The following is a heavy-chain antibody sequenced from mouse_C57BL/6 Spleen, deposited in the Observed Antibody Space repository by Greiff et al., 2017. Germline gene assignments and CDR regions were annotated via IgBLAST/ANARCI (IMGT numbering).Heavy chain of an antibody. D-gene: IGHD1-1*01. J-gene: IGHJ4*01. V-gene: IGHV1-64*01. CDR2: INPNSGST. CDR3: AREDRPCSDYYGMDY. CDR1: GYTFTSYW. Sequence: QVQLQQPGAELVKPGASVKLSCKASGYTFTSYWMHWVKQRPGQGLEWIGMINPNSGSTNYNEKFKSKATLTVDKSSSTAYMQLSSLTSEDSAVYYCAREDRPCSDYYGMDYWGQGTSVTVSA.